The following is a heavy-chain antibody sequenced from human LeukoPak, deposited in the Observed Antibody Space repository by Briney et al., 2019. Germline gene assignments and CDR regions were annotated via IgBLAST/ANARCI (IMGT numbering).Heavy chain of an antibody. CDR2: IIPILGIA. V-gene: IGHV1-69*04. D-gene: IGHD6-19*01. CDR3: ARDRGRGYSSGWYQYFQH. Sequence: EASVKVSCKASGGTFSSYAISWVRQAPGQGLEWMGRIIPILGIANYAQKFQGRVTITADKSTSTAYMELSSLRSEDTAVYYCARDRGRGYSSGWYQYFQHWGRGTLVTVSS. J-gene: IGHJ1*01. CDR1: GGTFSSYA.